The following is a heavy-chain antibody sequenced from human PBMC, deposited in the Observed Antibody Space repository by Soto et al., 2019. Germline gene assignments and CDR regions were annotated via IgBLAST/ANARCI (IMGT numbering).Heavy chain of an antibody. CDR2: IYYSGST. Sequence: SSETLSLTCTVSGGPISSSSYYWGWIRQPPGKGLEWIGSIYYSGSTYYNPSLKSRVTISVDTSKNQFSLKPSSVTAADTAVYYCARRLVGATSAFDIWGQGTMVTVSS. D-gene: IGHD1-26*01. CDR1: GGPISSSSYY. CDR3: ARRLVGATSAFDI. V-gene: IGHV4-39*01. J-gene: IGHJ3*02.